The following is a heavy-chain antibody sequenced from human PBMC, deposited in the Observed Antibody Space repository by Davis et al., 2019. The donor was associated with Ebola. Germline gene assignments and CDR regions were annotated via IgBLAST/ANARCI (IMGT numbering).Heavy chain of an antibody. CDR1: GGSINSGDYY. D-gene: IGHD3-3*01. CDR2: IYYSGHT. J-gene: IGHJ4*02. Sequence: MPSETLSLTCTVSGGSINSGDYYWSWIRQPPGKGLEWIGYIYYSGHTYYNPSLKSRVTMSLDLSKNQFFVDLRSVTAADTAVYYCARDPKRGFWSGRFDNWGQGNLVTVSS. CDR3: ARDPKRGFWSGRFDN. V-gene: IGHV4-30-4*01.